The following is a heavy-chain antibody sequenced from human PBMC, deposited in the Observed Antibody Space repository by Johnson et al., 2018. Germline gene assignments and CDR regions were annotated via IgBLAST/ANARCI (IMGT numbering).Heavy chain of an antibody. J-gene: IGHJ6*02. CDR2: IWYDGSNK. CDR3: ARERPLVRGMTRYYYYGMDV. V-gene: IGHV3-33*01. D-gene: IGHD3-10*01. CDR1: GFTFVNYG. Sequence: QVQLVQSGGGVVQPGRSLRPSCATSGFTFVNYGMHWVRQAPGKGLEWVAVIWYDGSNKYYADSVKGRFTISRENSKNTRYLQMNSLRAEETALYYCARERPLVRGMTRYYYYGMDVWGQGTTVTVS.